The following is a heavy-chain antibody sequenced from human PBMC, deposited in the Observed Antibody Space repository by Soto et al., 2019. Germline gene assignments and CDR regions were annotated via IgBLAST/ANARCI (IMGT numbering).Heavy chain of an antibody. CDR3: AHSPGFYLLDS. Sequence: SETLSLTCAVSGASIISTNYYNCVRQSPGKGLEWIGEIHHSGNTNFNPSLKSRVTLSVDKSKNQISLRLSSVTAADTAVYYCAHSPGFYLLDSWGQGALVTVYS. CDR2: IHHSGNT. J-gene: IGHJ4*02. D-gene: IGHD2-15*01. V-gene: IGHV4-4*02. CDR1: GASIISTNY.